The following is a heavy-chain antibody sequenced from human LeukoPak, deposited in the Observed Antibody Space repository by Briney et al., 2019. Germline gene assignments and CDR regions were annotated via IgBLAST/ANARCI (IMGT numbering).Heavy chain of an antibody. CDR1: GFTFSSYS. J-gene: IGHJ4*02. Sequence: GGSLRLSCAASGFTFSSYSMNWVRQAPGKGLEWVSYISSSSTIYYADSVKGRFTISRDNAKNSLYLQMNSLRDEDTAVYYCAPSRGVGDYWGQGTLVTVSS. V-gene: IGHV3-48*02. CDR2: ISSSSTI. CDR3: APSRGVGDY. D-gene: IGHD3-10*01.